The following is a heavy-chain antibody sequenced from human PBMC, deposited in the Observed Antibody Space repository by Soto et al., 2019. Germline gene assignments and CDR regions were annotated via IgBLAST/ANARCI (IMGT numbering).Heavy chain of an antibody. J-gene: IGHJ4*02. CDR1: GFTFSSYS. V-gene: IGHV5-51*01. D-gene: IGHD2-2*01. Sequence: ESLKISCKASGFTFSSYSLGWVRHMPGKGLQWMGNIFSSDSSAKYSPSFVGQVTISVDRSINTAYLQWSSLKASDTAIYYCGTWRGSSWFDYWGPGTLVTVSS. CDR3: GTWRGSSWFDY. CDR2: IFSSDSSA.